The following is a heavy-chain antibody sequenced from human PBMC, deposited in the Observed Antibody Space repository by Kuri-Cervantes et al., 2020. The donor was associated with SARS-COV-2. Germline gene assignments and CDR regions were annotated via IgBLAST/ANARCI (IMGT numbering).Heavy chain of an antibody. D-gene: IGHD4-23*01. CDR1: GFTFSSSW. J-gene: IGHJ4*02. CDR2: IKQDGSEK. CDR3: ATISDYGGHPNPDYFDY. Sequence: ETLSLTCAASGFTFSSSWMSWVRQAPGKGLEWVANIKQDGSEKYYVDSVKGRFSISRDNAKNSLYLQVNSLRAEDTAVYYCATISDYGGHPNPDYFDYWGQGTLVTVSS. V-gene: IGHV3-7*01.